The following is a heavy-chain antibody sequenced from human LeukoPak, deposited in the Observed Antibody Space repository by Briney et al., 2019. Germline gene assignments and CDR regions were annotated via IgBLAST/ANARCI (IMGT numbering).Heavy chain of an antibody. CDR1: GFTFSSYW. V-gene: IGHV3-7*03. CDR3: AKSITGRRFGEFDI. J-gene: IGHJ3*02. CDR2: IKQDGSEK. D-gene: IGHD3-10*01. Sequence: GGSLRLSCAASGFTFSSYWMSWVRQAPGKGLEWVANIKQDGSEKYYVDSVKGRFTISRDNAKNSLYLQMNSLRAEDTAVYYCAKSITGRRFGEFDIWGQGTMVTVSS.